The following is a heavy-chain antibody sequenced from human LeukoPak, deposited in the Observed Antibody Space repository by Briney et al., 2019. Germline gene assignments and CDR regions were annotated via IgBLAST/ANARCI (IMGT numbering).Heavy chain of an antibody. CDR1: GLTFSSYA. CDR2: ISGNGGGT. CDR3: AKEGFLEWTLDI. Sequence: GGSLRLSCAASGLTFSSYAMSWVRQAPGKGLEWVSGISGNGGGTYYADSVKGRFTISRDNSKNTLYLQMNSLRVGDTAVYYCAKEGFLEWTLDIWGQGTMVTVSS. V-gene: IGHV3-23*01. J-gene: IGHJ3*02. D-gene: IGHD3-3*01.